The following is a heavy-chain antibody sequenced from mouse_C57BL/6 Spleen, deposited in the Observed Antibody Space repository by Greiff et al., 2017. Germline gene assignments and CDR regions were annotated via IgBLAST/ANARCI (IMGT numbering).Heavy chain of an antibody. CDR1: GYTFTSYW. D-gene: IGHD2-4*01. V-gene: IGHV1-53*01. J-gene: IGHJ3*01. Sequence: VQLQQPGTELVKPGASVKLSCKASGYTFTSYWMHWVKQRPGQGLEWIGNINPSNGGTNYNEKFKSKATLTVDKSSSTAYMQLSSLPSEDSAVYYCAREGRGLRQFAYWGQGTLVTVSA. CDR2: INPSNGGT. CDR3: AREGRGLRQFAY.